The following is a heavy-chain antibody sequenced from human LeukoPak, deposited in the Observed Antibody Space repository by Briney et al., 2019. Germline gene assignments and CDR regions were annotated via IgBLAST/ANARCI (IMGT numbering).Heavy chain of an antibody. Sequence: GGSLRLSCAASGFTFSNYWMHWVRQAPGKGLEWVAVISYDGSNKYYADSVKGRFTISRDNSKNTLYLQMNSLRAEDTAVYYCAKDRYYYDSSGSIYFDYWGQGTLVTVSS. CDR3: AKDRYYYDSSGSIYFDY. D-gene: IGHD3-22*01. J-gene: IGHJ4*02. V-gene: IGHV3-30*18. CDR2: ISYDGSNK. CDR1: GFTFSNYW.